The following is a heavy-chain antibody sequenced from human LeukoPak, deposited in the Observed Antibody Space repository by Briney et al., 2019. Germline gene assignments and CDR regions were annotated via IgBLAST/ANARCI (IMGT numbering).Heavy chain of an antibody. CDR1: GLTFSSYA. D-gene: IGHD2-15*01. CDR3: AKDRGMFLVGYLDY. V-gene: IGHV3-23*01. Sequence: GGSLRLSCAASGLTFSSYAISWVRQAPGKGLEWVSAISGSGGTTYYADSVKGRFTISRDNSKNTLYLQMNSLRAEDTAVYYCAKDRGMFLVGYLDYWGQGTLVTVSS. J-gene: IGHJ4*02. CDR2: ISGSGGTT.